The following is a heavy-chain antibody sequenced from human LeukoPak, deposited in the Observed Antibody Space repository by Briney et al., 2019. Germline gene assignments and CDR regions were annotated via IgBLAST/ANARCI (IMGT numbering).Heavy chain of an antibody. Sequence: GGSLRLSCAASGFTFSTYWMNWARQAPGKGLEWVGSINPSGSVKYYADSVKGRFTISRDNSKNTLYLQMNSLRAEDTAVYYCARGITLMIVAPAYWGQGTLVTVSS. D-gene: IGHD3-22*01. CDR1: GFTFSTYW. CDR2: INPSGSVK. J-gene: IGHJ4*02. CDR3: ARGITLMIVAPAY. V-gene: IGHV3-7*03.